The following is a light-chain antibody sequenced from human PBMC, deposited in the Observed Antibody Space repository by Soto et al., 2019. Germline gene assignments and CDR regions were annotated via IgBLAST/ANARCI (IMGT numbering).Light chain of an antibody. Sequence: DIQMTQSPSSLSASVGDRVTITCRASQSFSSWLAWYQQKPGNAPKLLIYKASTLQSGVPSRFSGSGSGTEFTLTISGLQPDDFAAYYCQQYNSYPWTFGQGTKVEIK. J-gene: IGKJ1*01. V-gene: IGKV1-5*03. CDR2: KAS. CDR3: QQYNSYPWT. CDR1: QSFSSW.